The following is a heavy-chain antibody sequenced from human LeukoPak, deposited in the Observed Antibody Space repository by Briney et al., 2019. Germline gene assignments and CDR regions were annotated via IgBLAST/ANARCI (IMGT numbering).Heavy chain of an antibody. CDR3: ARVTYYDFWSGYYTGLRYFDY. J-gene: IGHJ4*02. D-gene: IGHD3-3*01. Sequence: ASVKVSCKASGYTFTIYGISWVRQAPGQGLEWMGWISAYNGNTNYAQKLQGRVTMTTDTSTSTAYMELRSLRSDDTAVYYCARVTYYDFWSGYYTGLRYFDYWGQGTLVTVSS. CDR1: GYTFTIYG. V-gene: IGHV1-18*01. CDR2: ISAYNGNT.